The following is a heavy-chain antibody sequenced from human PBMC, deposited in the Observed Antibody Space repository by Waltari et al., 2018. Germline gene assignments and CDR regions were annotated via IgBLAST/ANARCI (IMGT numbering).Heavy chain of an antibody. CDR3: ARELASHNAFDI. Sequence: QVQLQESGPGLVKPSETLSLTCTVSGGSISSHYWSWIRQPPGKGLEWIGYIYYSGRTNYNPSLNSRVTISVDTSKHQFSLKLSSVTAADTAVYYCARELASHNAFDIWGQGTMVTVSS. D-gene: IGHD6-6*01. J-gene: IGHJ3*02. CDR1: GGSISSHY. V-gene: IGHV4-59*11. CDR2: IYYSGRT.